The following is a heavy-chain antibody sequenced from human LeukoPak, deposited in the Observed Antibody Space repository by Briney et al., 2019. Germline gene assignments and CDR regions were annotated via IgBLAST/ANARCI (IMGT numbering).Heavy chain of an antibody. Sequence: GGSLRLSCAASGFTFNSNAMSWVRQAPGKGLGWVSAISTGGSTTYYADSVKGRFTISRDNFKNTLYLQMNSLRAEDTAIYYCAKDFDYWGQGTLVTVSS. V-gene: IGHV3-23*01. CDR3: AKDFDY. J-gene: IGHJ4*02. CDR1: GFTFNSNA. CDR2: ISTGGSTT.